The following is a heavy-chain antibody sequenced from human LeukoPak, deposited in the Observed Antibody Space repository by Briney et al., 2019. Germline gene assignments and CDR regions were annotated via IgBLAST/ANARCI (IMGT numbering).Heavy chain of an antibody. CDR1: GGSISSYY. V-gene: IGHV4-59*01. J-gene: IGHJ5*02. CDR2: IYYSGST. Sequence: PSETLSLTCTVSGGSISSYYWSWIRQPPGKGLEWIGYIYYSGSTNYNPSLKSRVTISVDTSKNQFSLKLSSVTAADTAVYYCARDGGGATAEDWFDPWGQGTLVTVSS. D-gene: IGHD3-16*01. CDR3: ARDGGGATAEDWFDP.